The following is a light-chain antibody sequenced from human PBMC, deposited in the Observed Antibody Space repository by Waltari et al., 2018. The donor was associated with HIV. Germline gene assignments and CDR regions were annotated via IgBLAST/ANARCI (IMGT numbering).Light chain of an antibody. CDR1: SSDVGSFKY. J-gene: IGLJ3*02. V-gene: IGLV2-8*01. Sequence: QSALTQPPSASGPPGQSVTISCTRTSSDVGSFKYVSWYQQHPGKAPKLMIYDVTKWPSGVPDRFSGSKSGNTASLTVSGLQAEDEADYYCSSYGGGNTVLFGGGTRLTVL. CDR2: DVT. CDR3: SSYGGGNTVL.